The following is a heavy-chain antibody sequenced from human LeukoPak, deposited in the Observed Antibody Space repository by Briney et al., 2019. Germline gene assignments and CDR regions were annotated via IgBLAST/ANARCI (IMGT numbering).Heavy chain of an antibody. V-gene: IGHV6-1*01. J-gene: IGHJ4*02. CDR3: ARGIAVAGPEYYFDY. CDR1: GDSVSINSAV. CDR2: TYYRSKWYN. D-gene: IGHD6-19*01. Sequence: SQTLSLTCAISGDSVSINSAVWKWVRQSPSGGLEWLGRTYYRSKWYNDYAVSVKSRITINPDTSKNQFSLQLNSVTPEDTAVYYCARGIAVAGPEYYFDYWGQGTLVTVSS.